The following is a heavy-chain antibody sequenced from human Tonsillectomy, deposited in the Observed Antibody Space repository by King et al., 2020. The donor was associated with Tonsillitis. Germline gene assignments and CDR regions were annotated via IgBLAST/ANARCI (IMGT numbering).Heavy chain of an antibody. Sequence: VQLVESGGGLVQPGGSLRLSCAASGFTFSSYEMNWVRQAPGKGLEWVSYISSSGNTIYYADSVKGRITISRDNAKNSLYLQMNSLRAEDTAVYYCAREPIYGDRFDAWGQGTLVTDSS. D-gene: IGHD2-2*02. V-gene: IGHV3-48*03. CDR3: AREPIYGDRFDA. J-gene: IGHJ5*02. CDR2: ISSSGNTI. CDR1: GFTFSSYE.